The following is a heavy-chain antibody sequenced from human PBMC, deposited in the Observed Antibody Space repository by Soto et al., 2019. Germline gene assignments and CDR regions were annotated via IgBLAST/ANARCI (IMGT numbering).Heavy chain of an antibody. CDR1: GFTFSSYG. V-gene: IGHV3-30*18. Sequence: QVQLVESGGGVVQPGRSLRLSCAASGFTFSSYGMHWVRQAPGKGLEWVAVISYDGSNKYYADSVKGRFTISRDNSKNTLYLQMNSLRAEDTAVYYCAKGGTVTTRRLFNYWGQGTLVTVSS. CDR3: AKGGTVTTRRLFNY. D-gene: IGHD4-17*01. CDR2: ISYDGSNK. J-gene: IGHJ4*02.